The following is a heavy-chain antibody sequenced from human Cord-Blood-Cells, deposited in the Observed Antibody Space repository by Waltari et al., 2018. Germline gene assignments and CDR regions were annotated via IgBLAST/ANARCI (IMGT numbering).Heavy chain of an antibody. CDR3: AKDVSLRMTTVDY. CDR1: GLNFDDYA. J-gene: IGHJ4*02. CDR2: ISWNSGSI. D-gene: IGHD4-17*01. V-gene: IGHV3-9*01. Sequence: EVQLVESGGVLVQPGRSRALPCDASGLNFDDYAMHSVRQAPGKGLVWVSGISWNSGSIGYADSVKGRFTISRDNAKNSLYLQMNSLRAEDTALYYCAKDVSLRMTTVDYWGQGTLVTVSS.